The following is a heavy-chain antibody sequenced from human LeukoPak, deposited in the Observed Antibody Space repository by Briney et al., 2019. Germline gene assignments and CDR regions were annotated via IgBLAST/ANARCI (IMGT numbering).Heavy chain of an antibody. D-gene: IGHD5-18*01. V-gene: IGHV1-18*01. J-gene: IGHJ4*02. CDR2: ISAYNGNT. CDR1: GYTFTSYT. Sequence: ATVKVSCKASGYTFTSYTISWVRQVPGQGLEWMGWISAYNGNTNYAQKLQGRVTMTTDTSTSTAYMELRSLTSDDTAVYYCARVRPGYSYGYIYWGQGTLVTVSS. CDR3: ARVRPGYSYGYIY.